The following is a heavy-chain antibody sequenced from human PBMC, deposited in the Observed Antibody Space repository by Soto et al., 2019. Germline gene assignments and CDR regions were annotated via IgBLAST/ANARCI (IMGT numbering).Heavy chain of an antibody. CDR2: IMPVFRTP. CDR1: GGTFTSSA. V-gene: IGHV1-69*12. J-gene: IGHJ6*02. Sequence: QVHLEQSGAEVKKPGSSVKVSCKASGGTFTSSAISWVRQAPGQGLEWMGGIMPVFRTPDYAQKFQGRVTVSADESTSTAYMELSGLTSDDTAVYYCAREKDRPQLGGNYYYILDVWGQGTTVTVSS. D-gene: IGHD3-3*02. CDR3: AREKDRPQLGGNYYYILDV.